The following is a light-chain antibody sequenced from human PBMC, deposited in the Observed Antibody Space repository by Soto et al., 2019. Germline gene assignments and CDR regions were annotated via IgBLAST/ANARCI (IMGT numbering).Light chain of an antibody. CDR2: EVS. CDR1: SEDVGGYNY. J-gene: IGLJ1*01. CDR3: SSYTSSNTLV. Sequence: QTVVTQPASVTGSPGQSITISCSGTSEDVGGYNYVSWYQHHPAKGPKLMIYEVSNRPSGLSDRFSGSKSGNTASLTISGLQAEDEADYYCSSYTSSNTLVFGSGTKLTVL. V-gene: IGLV2-14*01.